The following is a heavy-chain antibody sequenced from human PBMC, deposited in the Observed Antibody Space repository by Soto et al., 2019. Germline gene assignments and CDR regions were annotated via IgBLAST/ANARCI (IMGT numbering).Heavy chain of an antibody. J-gene: IGHJ5*02. CDR3: ARHVHGSGSYLWFDP. CDR1: GGSISSYY. CDR2: IYYSGST. D-gene: IGHD3-10*01. V-gene: IGHV4-59*08. Sequence: SETLSLTCTVSGGSISSYYWSWIRQPPGKGLEWIGYIYYSGSTNYNPSLKSRVTISVDTSKNQFSLKLSSVTAADTAVYYCARHVHGSGSYLWFDPWGQGTLVTVSS.